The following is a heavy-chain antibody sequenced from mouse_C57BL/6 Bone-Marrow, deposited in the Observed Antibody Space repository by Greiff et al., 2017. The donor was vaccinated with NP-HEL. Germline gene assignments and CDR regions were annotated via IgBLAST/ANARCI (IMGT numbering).Heavy chain of an antibody. CDR3: ARSHYYGSSYVAY. CDR2: VYPRNGNS. CDR1: GYTFTSSG. Sequence: QVQLQPSGAELARPGASVELSCKASGYTFTSSGLSLGKQRTGPGLEWVGEVYPRNGNSFYNEKFKGKATLTADKSSSTAYMELRSLTSEDSAVYFCARSHYYGSSYVAYWGQGTLVTVSA. V-gene: IGHV1-81*01. J-gene: IGHJ3*01. D-gene: IGHD1-1*01.